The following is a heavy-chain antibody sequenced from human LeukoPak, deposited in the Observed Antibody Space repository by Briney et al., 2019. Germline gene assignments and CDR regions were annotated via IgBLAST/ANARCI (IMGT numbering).Heavy chain of an antibody. CDR3: AKCTTGNAHYPIDY. J-gene: IGHJ4*02. V-gene: IGHV3-23*01. CDR1: GFTFSNYA. Sequence: QPGGSLRLSCAASGFTFSNYAMSWVSQAPGKGLEWVSAVSASGDFTYYADSVKGRFTISRDNSRNTLYLQMNSLRAEDSAVFYCAKCTTGNAHYPIDYWGQGALVTVSS. D-gene: IGHD4-17*01. CDR2: VSASGDFT.